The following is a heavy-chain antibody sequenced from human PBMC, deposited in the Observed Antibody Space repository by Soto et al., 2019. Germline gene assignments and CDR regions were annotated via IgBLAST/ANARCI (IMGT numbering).Heavy chain of an antibody. J-gene: IGHJ6*02. CDR2: IYPGDSDI. D-gene: IGHD3-22*01. Sequence: GESVKISCKGSGYSFTSYWIGWVRQMPGKGLEWMGIIYPGDSDIRYSPSFQGQVTISADKSISTAYLQWSSLKASDTAMYYCEIQPSNGQWFLWCQGPSVTVSS. CDR3: EIQPSNGQWFL. CDR1: GYSFTSYW. V-gene: IGHV5-51*01.